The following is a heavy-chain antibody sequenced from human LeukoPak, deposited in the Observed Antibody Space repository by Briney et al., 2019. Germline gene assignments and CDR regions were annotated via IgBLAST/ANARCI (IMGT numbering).Heavy chain of an antibody. D-gene: IGHD3-10*01. CDR3: ARVDYYGSGSYSWFDP. Sequence: ASVKVSCKASGYTFTGYYMHWVRQAPGQGLEWMGWINPNSGDTNYAQKFQGRVTMTRDTSISTAYMELSRLRSDDTAVYYCARVDYYGSGSYSWFDPWGQGTLVTVSS. CDR1: GYTFTGYY. CDR2: INPNSGDT. J-gene: IGHJ5*02. V-gene: IGHV1-2*02.